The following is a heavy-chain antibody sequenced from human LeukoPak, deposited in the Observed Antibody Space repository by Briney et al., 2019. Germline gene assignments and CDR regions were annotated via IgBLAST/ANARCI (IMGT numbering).Heavy chain of an antibody. CDR1: GGSISSYY. J-gene: IGHJ4*02. D-gene: IGHD5-18*01. CDR2: IYYSGST. Sequence: PSETLSLTCTVSGGSISSYYWSWIRQPAGKGLEWIGYIYYSGSTNYNPSLKSRVTISVDTSKNQFSLKLSSVTAADTAVYYCARVPVDTAMVSRYFDYWGQGTLVTVSS. CDR3: ARVPVDTAMVSRYFDY. V-gene: IGHV4-59*01.